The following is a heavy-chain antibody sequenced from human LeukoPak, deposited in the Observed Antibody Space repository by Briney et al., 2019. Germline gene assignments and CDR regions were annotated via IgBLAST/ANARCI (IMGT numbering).Heavy chain of an antibody. CDR2: ISSSSRMI. CDR1: GFTFSRYS. J-gene: IGHJ6*03. D-gene: IGHD2-2*01. V-gene: IGHV3-21*01. Sequence: GGSLRLSCAASGFTFSRYSMNWARQAPGRGLEWVSSISSSSRMIYYVDSVKGRFTISRDNAKNSLYLQMNSLRAEDTAVYFCARDSTNMDVWGKGTTVIVSS. CDR3: ARDSTNMDV.